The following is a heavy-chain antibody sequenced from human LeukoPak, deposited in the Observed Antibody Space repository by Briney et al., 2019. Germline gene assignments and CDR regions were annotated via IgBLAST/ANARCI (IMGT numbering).Heavy chain of an antibody. CDR1: GYTFTGYY. CDR2: INPNSGGT. CDR3: ASSRRYYYYYMDV. Sequence: GASGKVSCKASGYTFTGYYMHWVRQAPGQGLEWVGWINPNSGGTNYAQKFQGRVTMTRNTSISTAYMELSSLRSEDTAVYYCASSRRYYYYYMDVWGKGTTVTISS. V-gene: IGHV1-2*02. J-gene: IGHJ6*03.